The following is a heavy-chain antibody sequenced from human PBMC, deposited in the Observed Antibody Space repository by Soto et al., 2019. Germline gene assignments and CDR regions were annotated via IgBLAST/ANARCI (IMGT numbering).Heavy chain of an antibody. V-gene: IGHV1-18*01. Sequence: QVQLVQSGAEVKKPGASVKVSCKASGYTFTSYGISWVRQAPGQGLEWMGWISAYNGNTNYAQKLKDRVTMTTDTSTSKASMELRSLRSDDTAVYYWARDAPTIAAQDDYWGQGTLVTVSS. D-gene: IGHD6-13*01. CDR1: GYTFTSYG. J-gene: IGHJ4*02. CDR2: ISAYNGNT. CDR3: ARDAPTIAAQDDY.